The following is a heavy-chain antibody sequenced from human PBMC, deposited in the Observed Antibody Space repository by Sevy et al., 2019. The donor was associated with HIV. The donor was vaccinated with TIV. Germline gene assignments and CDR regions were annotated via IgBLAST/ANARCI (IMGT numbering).Heavy chain of an antibody. V-gene: IGHV4-38-2*01. D-gene: IGHD4-17*01. CDR1: GYSISSGYY. CDR2: IYHSGST. CDR3: ARQNAYGGFDP. Sequence: SETLSLTCAVSGYSISSGYYWGWIRQPPGKGLEWIGSIYHSGSTYYNPSLKSRVTISVDTSKNQFSLKLSSVTAADTAVYYCARQNAYGGFDPWGQGTLVTVSS. J-gene: IGHJ5*02.